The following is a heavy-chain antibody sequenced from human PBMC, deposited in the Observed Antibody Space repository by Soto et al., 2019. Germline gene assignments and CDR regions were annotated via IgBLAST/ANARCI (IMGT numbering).Heavy chain of an antibody. CDR3: AKERLLGRSSEDLDP. Sequence: EVKLLEAGGGLVQPGGSLRVSCVASGFTFSNYAMSWVRQVPGKGLEWVSSISGSGDDTYYADSVKGRFTISRDNSKNTLLLQMNSLRAEDTATSFCAKERLLGRSSEDLDPWGQGALVTVSA. CDR1: GFTFSNYA. V-gene: IGHV3-23*01. CDR2: ISGSGDDT. D-gene: IGHD3-16*01. J-gene: IGHJ5*02.